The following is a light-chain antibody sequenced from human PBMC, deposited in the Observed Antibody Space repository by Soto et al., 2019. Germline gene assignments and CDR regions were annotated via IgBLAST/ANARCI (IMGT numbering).Light chain of an antibody. Sequence: SSLSASVGDTITITCRASRTINTYLNLFQQKPGEPPRLLIYGASTLHDGVPSRFSGSGSGADFTLTISGLQPEDFANYHCQQAYSDIAYGGGTKVDIK. CDR1: RTINTY. V-gene: IGKV1-39*01. CDR2: GAS. J-gene: IGKJ4*01. CDR3: QQAYSDIA.